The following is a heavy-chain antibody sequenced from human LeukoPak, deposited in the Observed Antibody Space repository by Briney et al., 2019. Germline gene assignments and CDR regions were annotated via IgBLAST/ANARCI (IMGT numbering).Heavy chain of an antibody. Sequence: GRSLTLSCTASGFTFGDYAMSWVRQAPGKGLEGGGFIRSKAYGWTTEYAAALKGRFTISRDDSKSNAYLQMNSLKTENTAVYYCTREMATITGYWGQGTLVTVSS. CDR2: IRSKAYGWTT. CDR3: TREMATITGY. D-gene: IGHD5-24*01. J-gene: IGHJ4*02. V-gene: IGHV3-49*04. CDR1: GFTFGDYA.